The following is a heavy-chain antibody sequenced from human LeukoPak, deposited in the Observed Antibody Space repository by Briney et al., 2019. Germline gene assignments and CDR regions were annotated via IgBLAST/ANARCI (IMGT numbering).Heavy chain of an antibody. Sequence: ASVKVSCKASGYTFTNYDINWVRQATGHGLEWMGWMNPHSGNTDYAQKFQGRVSMTRDTSITTAYMELSSLTSEDTAVYYCARATYYDVLTGFFWYALDIWGQGTMVTVSS. J-gene: IGHJ3*02. V-gene: IGHV1-8*01. D-gene: IGHD3-9*01. CDR3: ARATYYDVLTGFFWYALDI. CDR2: MNPHSGNT. CDR1: GYTFTNYD.